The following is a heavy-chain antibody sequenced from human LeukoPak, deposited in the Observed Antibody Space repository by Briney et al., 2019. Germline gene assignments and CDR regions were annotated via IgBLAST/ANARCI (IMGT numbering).Heavy chain of an antibody. CDR3: ARGGSGWFGRTDY. Sequence: GGSLRLSCEASGFTFSSYSMTWVRQAPGTGLQWISTLSGDSAEVFYAESVKGRFTISRDNSMNTLYLEMNNLRADDTALYYCARGGSGWFGRTDYWGQGTLVTVSS. CDR2: LSGDSAEV. J-gene: IGHJ4*02. CDR1: GFTFSSYS. D-gene: IGHD6-19*01. V-gene: IGHV3-23*01.